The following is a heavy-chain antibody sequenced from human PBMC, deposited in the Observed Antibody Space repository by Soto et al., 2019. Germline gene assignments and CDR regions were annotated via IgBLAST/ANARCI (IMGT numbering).Heavy chain of an antibody. CDR2: MNPYSGNT. Sequence: GASVKVSCKASGYTFTTYDISWVRQAAGQGLEWMGWMNPYSGNTGYAQKFQGRVTVTRNTSISTVYTELSGLRPDDTAVYYCARRKERSGPHYFDYWGQGSQVTVSS. CDR1: GYTFTTYD. CDR3: ARRKERSGPHYFDY. D-gene: IGHD6-25*01. J-gene: IGHJ4*02. V-gene: IGHV1-8*01.